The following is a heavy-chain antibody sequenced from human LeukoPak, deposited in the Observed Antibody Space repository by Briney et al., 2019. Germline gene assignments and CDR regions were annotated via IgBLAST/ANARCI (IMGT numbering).Heavy chain of an antibody. J-gene: IGHJ4*02. CDR1: GFTFSSYA. D-gene: IGHD5-12*01. CDR2: ISGSGGST. CDR3: AGGSVATIVQALDY. Sequence: PGGSLRLSCAASGFTFSSYAMSWVRQAPGKGLEWVSAISGSGGSTYYADSVKGRFTISRDNSKNTLYLQMNSLRAEDTAVYYCAGGSVATIVQALDYWGQGTLVTVSS. V-gene: IGHV3-23*01.